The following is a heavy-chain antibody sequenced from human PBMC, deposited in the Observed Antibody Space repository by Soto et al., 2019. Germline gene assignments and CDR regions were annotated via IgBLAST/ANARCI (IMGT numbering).Heavy chain of an antibody. D-gene: IGHD3-10*01. CDR2: FYYSGST. CDR1: GDSISNYY. CDR3: ARVRTYYHPFDP. J-gene: IGHJ5*02. V-gene: IGHV4-59*01. Sequence: PSGTLSLTCTVSGDSISNYYWTWTRQPPGKGLEWIGCFYYSGSTNYNPSLKSRVTISVDTSKNQFSLKLSSVTAADTAVYYCARVRTYYHPFDPWGQGTLDPVS.